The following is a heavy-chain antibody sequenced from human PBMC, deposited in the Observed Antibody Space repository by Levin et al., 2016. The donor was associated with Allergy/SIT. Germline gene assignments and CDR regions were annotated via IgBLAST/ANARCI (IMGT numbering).Heavy chain of an antibody. Sequence: ASVKVSCKTSGYTFTGYYMQWVRQAPGQGLEWMGWINPKSGGTYYALKFQGRVTMTRDTSISTAYMELSRLTSDDTAVYYCATAPYSSTWYTELDYWGQGTLVTVSS. CDR3: ATAPYSSTWYTELDY. D-gene: IGHD6-13*01. CDR1: GYTFTGYY. V-gene: IGHV1-2*02. J-gene: IGHJ4*02. CDR2: INPKSGGT.